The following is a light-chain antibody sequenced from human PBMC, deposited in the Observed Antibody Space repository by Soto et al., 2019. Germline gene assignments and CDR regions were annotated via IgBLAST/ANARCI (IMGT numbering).Light chain of an antibody. CDR3: QQYYGIPMYS. J-gene: IGKJ2*03. Sequence: DIVMTQSPDSLAVSLGERATINCKSSQSVLYSSNNKNYLAWYQQKPGQPPKLLIYWASTRESGVPDRFSGSGYGTDFTLTISSLQAEDVAVYYCQQYYGIPMYSFGQGTKLEIK. CDR1: QSVLYSSNNKNY. CDR2: WAS. V-gene: IGKV4-1*01.